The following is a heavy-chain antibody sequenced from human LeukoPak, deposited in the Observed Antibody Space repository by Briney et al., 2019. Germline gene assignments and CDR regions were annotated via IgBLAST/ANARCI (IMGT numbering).Heavy chain of an antibody. Sequence: GGTLRLSCAASGFTFSSYSLNSVRQPPGKGLEWVSSISSSSSYIFYADSVKGRFTISRDNAKNSLYLQMNSLRAEDTAVYYCARDGKLLLYNWGQGTLVTVSS. CDR1: GFTFSSYS. D-gene: IGHD3-22*01. V-gene: IGHV3-21*01. CDR3: ARDGKLLLYN. CDR2: ISSSSSYI. J-gene: IGHJ4*02.